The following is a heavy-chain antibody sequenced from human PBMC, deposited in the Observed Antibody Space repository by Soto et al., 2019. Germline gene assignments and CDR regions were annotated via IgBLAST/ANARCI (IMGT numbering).Heavy chain of an antibody. CDR2: ITGRGGNA. Sequence: PGGSLRLSCAASGFTFSSYAMSWVRQAPGKGLEWVSAITGRGGNAYYADSVKGRFTFSRDNSKNTLFLQMNSLRAEDTAIYYCARNLGRERSRRSYWLDYWGQGTLVTAPQ. V-gene: IGHV3-23*01. CDR3: ARNLGRERSRRSYWLDY. D-gene: IGHD1-26*01. J-gene: IGHJ4*02. CDR1: GFTFSSYA.